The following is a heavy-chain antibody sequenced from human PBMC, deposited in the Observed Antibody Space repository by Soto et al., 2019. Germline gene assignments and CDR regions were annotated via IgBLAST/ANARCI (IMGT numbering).Heavy chain of an antibody. V-gene: IGHV1-18*01. CDR2: ISAYNGNT. CDR1: GYTFTSYG. J-gene: IGHJ4*02. Sequence: ASVKVSCKASGYTFTSYGISWVRQAPGQGLEWMGWISAYNGNTNYAQKLQGRATMTTDTSTSTAYMELRSLRSDDTAVYYCARGTSMIVVDVVDYWGQGTLVTVSS. D-gene: IGHD3-22*01. CDR3: ARGTSMIVVDVVDY.